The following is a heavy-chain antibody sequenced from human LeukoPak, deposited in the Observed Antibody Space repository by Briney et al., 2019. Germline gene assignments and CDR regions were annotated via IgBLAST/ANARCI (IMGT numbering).Heavy chain of an antibody. Sequence: GESLQISCKGSGYSFTSYWIGWVRQMPGKGLEWMGIIYPGDSDTRYSPSFQGQVTISADKSISTAYLQWSSLKASDTAMYYCARGSMDNGYYFDYWGQGTLVTVSS. CDR2: IYPGDSDT. CDR1: GYSFTSYW. V-gene: IGHV5-51*01. J-gene: IGHJ4*02. D-gene: IGHD2/OR15-2a*01. CDR3: ARGSMDNGYYFDY.